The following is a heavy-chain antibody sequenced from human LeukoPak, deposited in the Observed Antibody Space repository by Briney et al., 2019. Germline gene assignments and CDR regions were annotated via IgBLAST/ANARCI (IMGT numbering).Heavy chain of an antibody. CDR1: GGSISSSSYY. D-gene: IGHD2-2*01. Sequence: ETLSLTCTVSGGSISSSSYYWGWIRQPPGKGLEWIGSIYYSGSTYYNPSLKSRVTISVDTSKNQFSLKLSSVTAADTAVYYCARDRQPLGYCSSTSCLRDAFDIWGQGTMVTVSS. CDR2: IYYSGST. J-gene: IGHJ3*02. V-gene: IGHV4-39*07. CDR3: ARDRQPLGYCSSTSCLRDAFDI.